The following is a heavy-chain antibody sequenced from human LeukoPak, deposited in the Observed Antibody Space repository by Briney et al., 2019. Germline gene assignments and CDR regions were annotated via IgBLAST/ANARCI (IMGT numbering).Heavy chain of an antibody. V-gene: IGHV4-39*01. D-gene: IGHD3-3*01. Sequence: SETLSLTCTVSGGSISSSSYYWGWIRQPPGKGLEWIGSIYYSGSTYYNPSLKSRVTISVDTSKNQFSLKLSSVTAADTAVYYCARLSPFWSGYYGYWGQGTLVTVSS. CDR3: ARLSPFWSGYYGY. J-gene: IGHJ4*02. CDR2: IYYSGST. CDR1: GGSISSSSYY.